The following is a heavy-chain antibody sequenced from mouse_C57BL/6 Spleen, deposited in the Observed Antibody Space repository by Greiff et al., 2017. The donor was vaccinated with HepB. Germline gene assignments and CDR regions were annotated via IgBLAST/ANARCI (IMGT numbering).Heavy chain of an antibody. V-gene: IGHV1-52*01. Sequence: QVQLQQPGAELVRPGSSVKLSCKASGYTFTSYWMHWVKQRPIQGLEWIGNIDPSDSETHYNQKFKDKATLTVDKSSITAYMQLSSLTSEDSAFYYCSRSSYYGSSYWYFYVWGTGPTGTV. CDR3: SRSSYYGSSYWYFYV. CDR1: GYTFTSYW. J-gene: IGHJ1*03. D-gene: IGHD1-1*01. CDR2: IDPSDSET.